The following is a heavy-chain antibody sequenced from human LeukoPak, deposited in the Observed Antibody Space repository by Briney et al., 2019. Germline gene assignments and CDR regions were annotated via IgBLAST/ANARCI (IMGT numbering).Heavy chain of an antibody. V-gene: IGHV4-4*07. CDR1: GGSINSYY. CDR2: VYTSGST. Sequence: SETLSLTCTVSGGSINSYYWNWIRQPAGKGLEWIGRVYTSGSTDYNPSLNSRVTMSVDTSKNQFSLNLSSVTAADTAVYYCAREPTGDRRAFDYWGQGTLVTVSS. J-gene: IGHJ4*02. D-gene: IGHD7-27*01. CDR3: AREPTGDRRAFDY.